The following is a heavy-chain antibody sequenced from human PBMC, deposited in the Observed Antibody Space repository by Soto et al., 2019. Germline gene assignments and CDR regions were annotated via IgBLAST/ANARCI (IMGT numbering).Heavy chain of an antibody. J-gene: IGHJ5*02. D-gene: IGHD3-3*01. CDR2: IYYSGST. CDR3: ARANTIFGVVHNWFDP. Sequence: SETLSLTCTFSCGSIISGGYYWSWIRQHPGKGLEWIGYIYYSGSTYYNPSLKSRVTISVDTSKNQFSLKLSSVTAADTAVYYCARANTIFGVVHNWFDPWGQGTLVTVSS. V-gene: IGHV4-31*03. CDR1: CGSIISGGYY.